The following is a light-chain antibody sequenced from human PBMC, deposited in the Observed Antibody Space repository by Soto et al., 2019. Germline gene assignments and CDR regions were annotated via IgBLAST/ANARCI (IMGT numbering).Light chain of an antibody. Sequence: QSVLTQPPSVSGTPAQRVTISCSGSSSNIGSNTVNWYQQLPGTAPRLLIYSNNQRPSGVPDRFSGSKSGTSASLAISGLQSEDEAEYYCGTWDDSLNGYVFGTGTKLTVL. J-gene: IGLJ1*01. CDR2: SNN. CDR3: GTWDDSLNGYV. V-gene: IGLV1-44*01. CDR1: SSNIGSNT.